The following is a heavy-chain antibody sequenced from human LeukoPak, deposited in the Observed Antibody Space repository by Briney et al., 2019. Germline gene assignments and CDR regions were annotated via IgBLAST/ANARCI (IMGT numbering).Heavy chain of an antibody. V-gene: IGHV3-30*18. J-gene: IGHJ4*02. CDR1: GFTFSSYG. D-gene: IGHD6-13*01. Sequence: GGSLRLSCAASGFTFSSYGMHWVRQAPGKGLEWVAVISYDGSNKYYADSVKGRFTISRDNSKNTLYLQMNSLRAEDTAVYYCAKTLIGAAAGTFDYWGQGTLVTVSS. CDR2: ISYDGSNK. CDR3: AKTLIGAAAGTFDY.